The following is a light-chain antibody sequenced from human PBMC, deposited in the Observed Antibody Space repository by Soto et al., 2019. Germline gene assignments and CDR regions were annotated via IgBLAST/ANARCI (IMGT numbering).Light chain of an antibody. CDR2: DVS. CDR1: HNIDSNY. V-gene: IGKV3-11*01. J-gene: IGKJ1*01. Sequence: GLSQLPDTLSLSPRERATLSCKARHNIDSNYLIWYQQKPGQAPRLLIYDVSNRAAGIPARFSGSGSGTDFTLTISSLEPEDFAVYYCQQRSNWPRTFGQGTKVDIK. CDR3: QQRSNWPRT.